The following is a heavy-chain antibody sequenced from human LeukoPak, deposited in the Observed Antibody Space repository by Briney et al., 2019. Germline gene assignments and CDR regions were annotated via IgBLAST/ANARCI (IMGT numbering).Heavy chain of an antibody. J-gene: IGHJ3*02. Sequence: SETLSLTCTVSGGSLSNYYWSWIRQPPGKGLEWIGYIYSSETTNYKPSLKSRVTISADTSKNQISLKLTSVTAADTAIYYCARRNDFHIWGQGTMVTVSS. CDR2: IYSSETT. V-gene: IGHV4-4*08. CDR3: ARRNDFHI. CDR1: GGSLSNYY.